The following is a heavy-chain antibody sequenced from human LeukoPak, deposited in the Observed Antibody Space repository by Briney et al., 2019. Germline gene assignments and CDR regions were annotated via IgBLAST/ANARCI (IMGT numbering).Heavy chain of an antibody. V-gene: IGHV1-2*02. Sequence: EASVKVSCKASGYTFTGYYMHWVRQAPGQGLEWMGWINPDSGGTNYAQKFQGRVTMTRDTSISTAYMELSRLRSDDTAVYYCAREVMGATFDPWGQGTLVTVSS. J-gene: IGHJ5*02. CDR3: AREVMGATFDP. D-gene: IGHD1-26*01. CDR1: GYTFTGYY. CDR2: INPDSGGT.